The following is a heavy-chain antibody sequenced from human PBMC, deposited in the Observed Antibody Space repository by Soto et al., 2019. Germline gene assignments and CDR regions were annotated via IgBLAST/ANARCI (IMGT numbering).Heavy chain of an antibody. V-gene: IGHV3-21*01. CDR2: ISSSGSYI. Sequence: EVQLVESGGGLVKPGGSLRLSCAASGFTFSSYSMNWVRQAPGKGLEWVSLISSSGSYIYYADSVKGRFTISRDNAKNSLFLQMNSLRAEDTAVYYCARDSGTYYDFLTDYRGTPDWWGQGTLVTVSS. D-gene: IGHD3-9*01. J-gene: IGHJ4*02. CDR1: GFTFSSYS. CDR3: ARDSGTYYDFLTDYRGTPDW.